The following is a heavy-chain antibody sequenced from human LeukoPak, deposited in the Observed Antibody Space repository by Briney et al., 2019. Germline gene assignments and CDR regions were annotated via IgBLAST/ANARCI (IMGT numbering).Heavy chain of an antibody. D-gene: IGHD6-6*01. Sequence: GGSLRLSCAASGFTFSTYAMHWVRQAPGKGLEYISAINVYGDNTYYADSVKGRFTISRDNSKNTLYLQMSSLRAEDTAVYYCVKDLRGSSSSSVGAYWGQGTLVTVSS. CDR2: INVYGDNT. V-gene: IGHV3-64D*09. CDR3: VKDLRGSSSSSVGAY. CDR1: GFTFSTYA. J-gene: IGHJ4*02.